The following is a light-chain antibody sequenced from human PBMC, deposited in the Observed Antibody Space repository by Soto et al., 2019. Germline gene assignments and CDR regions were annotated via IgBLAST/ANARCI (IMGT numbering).Light chain of an antibody. Sequence: EIVMTQSPATLSVSPGERATLSCRASQSVSSNLAWYQQKPGQAPRLLIYGASTRATGIPARFSGSGSGTEFTLTISSLQSEDFAVYYCQQYTLFPWTFGQGTRVEI. J-gene: IGKJ1*01. CDR2: GAS. V-gene: IGKV3-15*01. CDR3: QQYTLFPWT. CDR1: QSVSSN.